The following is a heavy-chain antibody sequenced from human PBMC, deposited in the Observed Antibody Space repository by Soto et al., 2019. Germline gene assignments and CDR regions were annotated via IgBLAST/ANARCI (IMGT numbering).Heavy chain of an antibody. CDR2: ISYDGSNK. CDR3: ARDRRRGAFDP. J-gene: IGHJ5*02. D-gene: IGHD2-15*01. Sequence: HGGSLRLSCAAAGFTFSSYAMHWVRQAPGKGLEWVAVISYDGSNKYYADSVKGRFTISRDNSKNTLYLQMNSLRAEDTAVYYCARDRRRGAFDPWGQGTLVTVSS. CDR1: GFTFSSYA. V-gene: IGHV3-30-3*01.